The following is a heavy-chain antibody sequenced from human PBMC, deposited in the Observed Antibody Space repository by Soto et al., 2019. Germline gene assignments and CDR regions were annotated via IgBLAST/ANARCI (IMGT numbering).Heavy chain of an antibody. CDR1: GFSLSTSGMC. D-gene: IGHD3-22*01. Sequence: ESGPTLVNPTQPLTLTCTFSGFSLSTSGMCVSWIRQPPGKALEWLALIDWDDDKYYSTSLKTRLTISKDTSKNQVVLTMTNMDPVDTATYYCARTPPLHYYDSSGYPYYFDYWGQGTLVTVSS. CDR3: ARTPPLHYYDSSGYPYYFDY. CDR2: IDWDDDK. J-gene: IGHJ4*02. V-gene: IGHV2-70*01.